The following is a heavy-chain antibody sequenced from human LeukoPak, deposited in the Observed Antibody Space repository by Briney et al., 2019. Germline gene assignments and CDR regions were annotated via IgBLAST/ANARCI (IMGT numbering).Heavy chain of an antibody. J-gene: IGHJ4*02. Sequence: GGSLRLSCAASGFSFSSYGMHWVRQAPGKGLQWVAVSSFDGNNKDYADSVKGRFTISRDNSKNTLYLQMSSLRVEDTAVYYCAKVATGYFDYWGQGTPVTVSS. CDR2: SSFDGNNK. D-gene: IGHD1-1*01. V-gene: IGHV3-30*18. CDR3: AKVATGYFDY. CDR1: GFSFSSYG.